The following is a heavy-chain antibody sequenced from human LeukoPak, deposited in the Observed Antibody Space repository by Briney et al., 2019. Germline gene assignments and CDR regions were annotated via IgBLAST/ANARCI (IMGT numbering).Heavy chain of an antibody. J-gene: IGHJ4*02. CDR2: IHYSKIT. CDR3: ARLYLPATRFDY. CDR1: GYSISSGFY. Sequence: SETLSLTCTVSGYSISSGFYWGWIRQSPGKGLDWIGSIHYSKITFYNPSLKSRVTISVDTSKNQFSLKLTFVTAADTAVYYCARLYLPATRFDYWGQGTLVTVSS. V-gene: IGHV4-38-2*02. D-gene: IGHD5-24*01.